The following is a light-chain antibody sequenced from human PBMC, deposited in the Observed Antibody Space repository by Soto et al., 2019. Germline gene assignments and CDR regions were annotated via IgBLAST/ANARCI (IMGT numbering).Light chain of an antibody. CDR3: SSYTGSSTFRYV. CDR2: DVS. J-gene: IGLJ1*01. V-gene: IGLV2-14*01. Sequence: QYVLTQPASVSGSPGQSITISCTGTSSDVGGYNYVSWYQQHPGKAPKLMIYDVSNRPSGVSNRFSGSKSGNTASLTISGLQAEDDADYYCSSYTGSSTFRYVCATETKFTGL. CDR1: SSDVGGYNY.